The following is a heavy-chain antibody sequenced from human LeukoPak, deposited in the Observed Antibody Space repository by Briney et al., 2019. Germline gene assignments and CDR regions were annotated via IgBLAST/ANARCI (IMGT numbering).Heavy chain of an antibody. J-gene: IGHJ4*02. Sequence: GGSLRLSCAASGFTFSSYAMHWVRQAPGKGLEWVAVISYDGSNKYYADSVKGRFTISRDNSKNTLYLQMNSLRAEDTAVYYCARERWELTDDWGQGTLVTVSS. V-gene: IGHV3-30*04. CDR3: ARERWELTDD. CDR2: ISYDGSNK. D-gene: IGHD1-26*01. CDR1: GFTFSSYA.